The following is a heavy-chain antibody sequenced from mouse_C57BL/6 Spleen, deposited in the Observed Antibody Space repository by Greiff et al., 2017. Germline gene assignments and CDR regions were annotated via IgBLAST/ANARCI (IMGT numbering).Heavy chain of an antibody. Sequence: VQLQQSGAELVKPGASVKISCKASGYAFSSYWMNWVKQRPGKGLEWIGQIYPGDGDTNYNGKFKGKATLTADKSSSTAYMQLSSLTSEDSAVYFCARDYYYGSRLWYVDVWGTGTTVTVSS. CDR3: ARDYYYGSRLWYVDV. V-gene: IGHV1-80*01. D-gene: IGHD1-1*01. J-gene: IGHJ1*03. CDR1: GYAFSSYW. CDR2: IYPGDGDT.